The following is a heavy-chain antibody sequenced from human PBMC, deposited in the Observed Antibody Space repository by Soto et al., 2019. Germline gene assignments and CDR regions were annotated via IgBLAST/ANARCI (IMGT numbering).Heavy chain of an antibody. J-gene: IGHJ5*02. CDR2: IKSKTDGGTT. CDR1: GFTFSNAW. Sequence: EVQLVESGGGLVKPGGSLRLSCAASGFTFSNAWMNWVRQAPGKGLEWVGRIKSKTDGGTTDYAAPVKGRFTISRDDSKNTLYLQINSLKTEDTDVYYCTTAGCRSGGSCYSRDNWFDPWGQGTLVTVSS. CDR3: TTAGCRSGGSCYSRDNWFDP. D-gene: IGHD2-15*01. V-gene: IGHV3-15*07.